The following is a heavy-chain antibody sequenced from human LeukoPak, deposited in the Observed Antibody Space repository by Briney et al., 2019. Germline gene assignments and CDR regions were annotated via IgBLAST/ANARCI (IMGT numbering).Heavy chain of an antibody. V-gene: IGHV3-30*18. CDR3: AKDLGVAYYYDSSGYY. D-gene: IGHD3-22*01. CDR2: ISYGGSNK. J-gene: IGHJ4*02. Sequence: PGGSLRLSCAASGFTFSSYGMHWVRQAPGKGLEWVAVISYGGSNKYYADSVKGRFTISRDNSKNTLYLQMNSLRAEDTAVYYCAKDLGVAYYYDSSGYYWGQGTLVTVSS. CDR1: GFTFSSYG.